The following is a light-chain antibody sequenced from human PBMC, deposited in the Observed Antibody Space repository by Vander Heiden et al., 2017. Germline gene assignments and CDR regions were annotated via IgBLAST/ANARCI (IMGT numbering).Light chain of an antibody. CDR3: QQSYSTPPIT. CDR1: QSISSY. V-gene: IGKV1-39*01. J-gene: IGKJ4*01. CDR2: AAS. Sequence: DIQMPQSPSSLSASVGDRVTITCRASQSISSYLNWYQQKPGKAPKLLIYAASSLQSGVPSRFSGSGSGTDFTLTISSLQPEDFATDYCQQSYSTPPITFGGGTKVEIK.